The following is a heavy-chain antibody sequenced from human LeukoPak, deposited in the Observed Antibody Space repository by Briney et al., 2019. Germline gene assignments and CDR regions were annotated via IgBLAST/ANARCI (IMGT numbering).Heavy chain of an antibody. Sequence: GGSLRLSCAASGFTFSSYAMHWVRQAPGKGLEWVAVISYDGSNKYYADSVKGRFTISRDNSKNTLYLRMNSLRAEDTAVYYCARGTGGYSYGFDYWGQGTLVTVSS. CDR1: GFTFSSYA. CDR2: ISYDGSNK. J-gene: IGHJ4*02. V-gene: IGHV3-30*04. CDR3: ARGTGGYSYGFDY. D-gene: IGHD5-18*01.